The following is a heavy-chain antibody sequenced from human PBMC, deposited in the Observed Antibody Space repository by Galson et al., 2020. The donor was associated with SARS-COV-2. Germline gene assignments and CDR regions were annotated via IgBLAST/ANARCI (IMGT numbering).Heavy chain of an antibody. Sequence: SETLSLTCAVYGGSFSGYYWSWIRQPPGKGLEWIGEINHSGSTNYNPSLKSRVTISVDTSKNQFSLKLSSVTAADTAVYYCARFGIAAAGYDYWGQGTLVTVSS. CDR2: INHSGST. V-gene: IGHV4-34*01. D-gene: IGHD6-13*01. J-gene: IGHJ4*02. CDR1: GGSFSGYY. CDR3: ARFGIAAAGYDY.